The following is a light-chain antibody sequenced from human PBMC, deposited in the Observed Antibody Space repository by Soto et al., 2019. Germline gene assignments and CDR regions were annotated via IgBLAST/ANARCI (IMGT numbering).Light chain of an antibody. J-gene: IGKJ3*01. CDR1: QAVSSA. CDR2: DAS. CDR3: QHFKDYPLT. V-gene: IGKV1D-13*01. Sequence: ASQLTQSPSSLSASVGDRVTITCRASQAVSSAVAWYQHKPGKPPELLISDASRLERGVPLRFSGSGYGTDFTLTIISLQPEDSATYYCQHFKDYPLTFGPGTKGDIK.